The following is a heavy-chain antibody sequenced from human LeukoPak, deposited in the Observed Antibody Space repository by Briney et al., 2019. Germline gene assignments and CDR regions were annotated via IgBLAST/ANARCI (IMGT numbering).Heavy chain of an antibody. J-gene: IGHJ5*02. CDR1: GFTFSTYA. CDR2: ISGGSTRT. V-gene: IGHV3-23*01. CDR3: AKEAAGGRPDNWFDP. Sequence: PGGSLRLSCAASGFTFSTYAMSWVRQAPGKGLEWVSAISGGSTRTYYADSVRGRFAISRDDSKNTLYLHMNSLRADDTAVYYCAKEAAGGRPDNWFDPWGQGTLVSVSS. D-gene: IGHD4-23*01.